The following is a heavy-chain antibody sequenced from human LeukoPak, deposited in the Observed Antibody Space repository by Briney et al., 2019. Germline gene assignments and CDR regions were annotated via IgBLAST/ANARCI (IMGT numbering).Heavy chain of an antibody. CDR2: ISAYNGNT. J-gene: IGHJ4*02. V-gene: IGHV1-18*01. CDR3: ARVPVEMATILVGDVDY. Sequence: ASVKVSCKASGYTFTSYGISWVRQAPGQGLEWMGWISAYNGNTNYAQKLQGRVTMTTDTSTSTAYMELRSLRSDDTAVYYCARVPVEMATILVGDVDYWGQGTLVTVSS. D-gene: IGHD5-24*01. CDR1: GYTFTSYG.